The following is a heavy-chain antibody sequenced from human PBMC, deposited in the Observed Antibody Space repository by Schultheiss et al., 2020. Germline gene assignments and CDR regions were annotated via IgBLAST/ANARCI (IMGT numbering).Heavy chain of an antibody. D-gene: IGHD6-6*01. CDR2: IVVGSGNT. J-gene: IGHJ5*02. Sequence: SVKVSGKASGFTFTSSAVQWVRQARGQRLEWIGWIVVGSGNTNYAQKFQERVTITRDMSTSTAYMELSSLRSEDTAVYYCAAGGIAARPDWFDPWGQGTLVNVYS. CDR3: AAGGIAARPDWFDP. V-gene: IGHV1-58*01. CDR1: GFTFTSSA.